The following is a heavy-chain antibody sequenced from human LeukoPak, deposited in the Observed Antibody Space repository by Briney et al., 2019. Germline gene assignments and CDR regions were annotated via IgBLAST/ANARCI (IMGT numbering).Heavy chain of an antibody. CDR1: GGSISSGDYY. J-gene: IGHJ4*02. V-gene: IGHV4-30-4*01. CDR2: IYYSGST. Sequence: SESLSLTCTVSGGSISSGDYYWSWFRQPPGKGLEWIGYIYYSGSTYYNPSLKSRVTISVDTSKNQFSLKLSSVTAADTAVYYCAREYGSGSHDYWGQGTLVTVSS. D-gene: IGHD3-10*01. CDR3: AREYGSGSHDY.